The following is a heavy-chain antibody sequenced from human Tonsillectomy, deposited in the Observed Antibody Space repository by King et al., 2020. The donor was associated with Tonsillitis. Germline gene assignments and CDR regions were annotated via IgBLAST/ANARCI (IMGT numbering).Heavy chain of an antibody. CDR2: INPINGGT. J-gene: IGHJ6*02. Sequence: QLVQSGAEVKKPRASVKVSCKTSGDTFTDYDLHWVRQAPGQGLERIEWINPINGGTNIAQKFQGRVTLTKVTYITTVYMELSRLRSDDTAAYYCARDPRGAVPGYYYYAMDVWGQGTTVTVSS. CDR1: GDTFTDYD. V-gene: IGHV1-2*02. CDR3: ARDPRGAVPGYYYYAMDV. D-gene: IGHD6-19*01.